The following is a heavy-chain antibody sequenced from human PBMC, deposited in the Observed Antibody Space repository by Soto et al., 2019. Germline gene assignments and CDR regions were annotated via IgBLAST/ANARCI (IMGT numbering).Heavy chain of an antibody. Sequence: PSQTLSLTCAISGDSVSSNSAAWNWIRQSPSRGLEWLGKTYYRSKWYNDYAVSVKSRITINPDTSKNQFSLQLNSVTPEDTAVYYCARDRGITGTPYYYYGMDVWGQGTTVTVSS. CDR3: ARDRGITGTPYYYYGMDV. D-gene: IGHD1-7*01. V-gene: IGHV6-1*01. CDR2: TYYRSKWYN. J-gene: IGHJ6*02. CDR1: GDSVSSNSAA.